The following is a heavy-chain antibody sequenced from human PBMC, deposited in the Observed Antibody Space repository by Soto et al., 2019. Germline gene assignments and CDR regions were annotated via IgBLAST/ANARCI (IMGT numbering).Heavy chain of an antibody. D-gene: IGHD3-10*01. CDR1: GYTFTSYG. Sequence: QVQLVQSGAEVKKPGASVKVSCKASGYTFTSYGISWVRQAPGQGLEWMGWISAYNGNTNYAQKLQGRVTMTTDTSTSTAYMELRSLRSDDTAVYYCARDSELLWFGEGPLYFDYWGQGTLVTVSS. CDR3: ARDSELLWFGEGPLYFDY. V-gene: IGHV1-18*04. J-gene: IGHJ4*02. CDR2: ISAYNGNT.